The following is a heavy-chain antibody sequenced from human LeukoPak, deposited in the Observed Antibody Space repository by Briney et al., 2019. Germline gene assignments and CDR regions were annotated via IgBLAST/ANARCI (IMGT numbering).Heavy chain of an antibody. V-gene: IGHV3-23*01. Sequence: GGTLRLSCAASGFTFSSYGMSWVRQAPGKGLEWVSAISGSGGSTYYADSVKGRFTISRDNSKNTLYLQMNSLRAEDTAVYYCAKPEIEGWYFDYWGQGTLVTVSS. CDR3: AKPEIEGWYFDY. D-gene: IGHD1-14*01. CDR2: ISGSGGST. CDR1: GFTFSSYG. J-gene: IGHJ4*02.